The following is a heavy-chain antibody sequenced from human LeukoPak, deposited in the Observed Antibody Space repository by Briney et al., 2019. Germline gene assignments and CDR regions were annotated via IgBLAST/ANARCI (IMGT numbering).Heavy chain of an antibody. D-gene: IGHD2-2*01. CDR3: AGVGYCSSTSCYYYFDY. V-gene: IGHV1-69*01. J-gene: IGHJ4*02. CDR2: IIPIFGTA. CDR1: GGTFSSYA. Sequence: SVKVSCKASGGTFSSYAISWVRQAPGQGLEWMGGIIPIFGTANYAQKFQGRVTITADESTSTAYMELSSLRSEDTAVYYCAGVGYCSSTSCYYYFDYWGQGTLVTVSS.